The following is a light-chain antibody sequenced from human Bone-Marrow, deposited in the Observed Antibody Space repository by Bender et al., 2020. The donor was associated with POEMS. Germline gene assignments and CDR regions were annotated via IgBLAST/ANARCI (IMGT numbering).Light chain of an antibody. CDR1: DSNFGGNN. Sequence: QSVLTQPPSASGTPGQSVIISCSGTDSNFGGNNVNWYQHLPGTAPRLVVYSNYQRPSGVPDRFSGSKSGTSASLAITGLQAEDEADYYCQSYDRSLSGVVFGGGTKLTVL. J-gene: IGLJ3*02. CDR3: QSYDRSLSGVV. V-gene: IGLV1-44*01. CDR2: SNY.